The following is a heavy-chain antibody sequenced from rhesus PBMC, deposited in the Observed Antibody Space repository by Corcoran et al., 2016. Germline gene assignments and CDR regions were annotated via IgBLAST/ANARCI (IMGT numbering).Heavy chain of an antibody. J-gene: IGHJ5-1*01. CDR3: ARALGGTTNRFDV. CDR2: IDGRGSST. CDR1: GGSISSSY. D-gene: IGHD6-37*01. Sequence: QLQLQESGPGLVKPSETLSVTCAVSGGSISSSYWSWIRQAPGKGLEGIGDIDGRGSSTNYNPSLKSRVTLSVDTPKNQISLKLSSVTAADTAVYYCARALGGTTNRFDVWGPGVLVTVSS. V-gene: IGHV4-169*01.